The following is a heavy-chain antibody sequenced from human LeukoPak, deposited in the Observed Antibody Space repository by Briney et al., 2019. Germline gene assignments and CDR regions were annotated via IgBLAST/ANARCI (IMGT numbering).Heavy chain of an antibody. D-gene: IGHD6-19*01. CDR2: IIPIFGTA. CDR3: AREGNEAVAGIGAFDI. J-gene: IGHJ3*02. V-gene: IGHV1-69*13. Sequence: SVKVSCKASGGTFSSYAISWVRQAPGQGLEWMGGIIPIFGTANYAQKFQGRVTITADESTSTAYMELSSLRSEDTAVYYCAREGNEAVAGIGAFDIWGQGTMVTVSS. CDR1: GGTFSSYA.